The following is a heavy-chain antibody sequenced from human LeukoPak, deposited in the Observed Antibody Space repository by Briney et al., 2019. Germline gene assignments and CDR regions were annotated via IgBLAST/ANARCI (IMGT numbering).Heavy chain of an antibody. J-gene: IGHJ6*03. CDR3: AKIGQPHYYYYYMDV. CDR2: VSSSSSTI. Sequence: GGSLRLSCAASGFTFSSYSMNWVRQAPGKGLERVSYVSSSSSTIYYADSVKGRFTISRDNAKNSLYLQMNSLRAEDTAVYYCAKIGQPHYYYYYMDVWGKGTTVSVSS. V-gene: IGHV3-48*01. CDR1: GFTFSSYS.